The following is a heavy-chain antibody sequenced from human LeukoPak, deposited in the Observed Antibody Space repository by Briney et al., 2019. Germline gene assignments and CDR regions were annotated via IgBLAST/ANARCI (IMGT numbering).Heavy chain of an antibody. Sequence: PGGSLRLSCAASGFPFSSYEMNWVRQAPGKGPEWVSYIGSSGSTIYYADSVKGRFTISRDNAKNSLYLQMNSLRAEDTAVYYCARDLVATFDYWGQGTLVTVSS. CDR2: IGSSGSTI. CDR1: GFPFSSYE. J-gene: IGHJ4*02. D-gene: IGHD5-12*01. V-gene: IGHV3-48*03. CDR3: ARDLVATFDY.